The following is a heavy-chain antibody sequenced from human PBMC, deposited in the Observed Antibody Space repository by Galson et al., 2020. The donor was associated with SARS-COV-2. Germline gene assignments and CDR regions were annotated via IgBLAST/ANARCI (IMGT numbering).Heavy chain of an antibody. J-gene: IGHJ6*02. CDR2: VYDSENF. D-gene: IGHD6-13*01. V-gene: IGHV4-38-2*01. CDR1: GYPVSIGYY. Sequence: ASETLSLTCAVSGYPVSIGYYWGWIRQPPGKGLEWIGSVYDSENFYYNPSLRSRVTISLDKSKNQFFLKLKFVTAADTALYYCARSRRSSKWSNPYGMDVWGQGTTVTVSS. CDR3: ARSRRSSKWSNPYGMDV.